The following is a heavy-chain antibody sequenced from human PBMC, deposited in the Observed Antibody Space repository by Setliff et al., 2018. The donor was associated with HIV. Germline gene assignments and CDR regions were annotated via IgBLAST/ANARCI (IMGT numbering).Heavy chain of an antibody. J-gene: IGHJ4*02. CDR3: ARVITVLRSSDWSYYFDY. V-gene: IGHV3-23*01. Sequence: GGSLRLSCAASGFTFSKYSMNWVRQAPGKGLEWVSTINSAERTFYAKSVKGRFTISRDNSKSTLYLQVSSLRADDTAVYFCARVITVLRSSDWSYYFDYWGQGTLVTVSS. CDR2: INSAERT. CDR1: GFTFSKYS. D-gene: IGHD3-9*01.